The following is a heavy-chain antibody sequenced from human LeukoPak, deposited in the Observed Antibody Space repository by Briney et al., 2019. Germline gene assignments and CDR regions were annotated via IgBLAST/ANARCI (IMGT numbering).Heavy chain of an antibody. CDR2: IYYSGST. Sequence: AETLSLTCTVSGGSISSYYWSWIRQHPGKGLEWIGYIYYSGSTNYNPSLKSRVTISVDTSKSQFSLKLSSVTAADTAVYYCARVIAAADYYYYYMDVWGKGTTVTISS. J-gene: IGHJ6*03. D-gene: IGHD6-13*01. CDR3: ARVIAAADYYYYYMDV. V-gene: IGHV4-59*01. CDR1: GGSISSYY.